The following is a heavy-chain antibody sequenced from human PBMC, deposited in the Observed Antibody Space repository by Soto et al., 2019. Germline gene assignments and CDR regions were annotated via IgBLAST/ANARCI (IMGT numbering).Heavy chain of an antibody. CDR3: ATDVIVVAAPADAFDI. D-gene: IGHD3-22*01. CDR1: GKTLTELS. J-gene: IGHJ3*02. V-gene: IGHV1-24*01. Sequence: GASVKVSCKVSGKTLTELSMHWVRQAPGKGLEWMGGFDPEDGETIYAQKFQGRVTMTEDTSTDTAYLELSSLRSEDTAVYYCATDVIVVAAPADAFDIWGQGTMVTGSS. CDR2: FDPEDGET.